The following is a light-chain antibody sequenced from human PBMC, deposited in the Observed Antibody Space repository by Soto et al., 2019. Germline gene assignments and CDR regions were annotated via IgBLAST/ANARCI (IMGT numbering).Light chain of an antibody. CDR3: QQSNNWPRT. V-gene: IGKV3-15*01. J-gene: IGKJ1*01. Sequence: EIVMTPSPATLSVSPGERATLSCRATQSVNTNLAWYQQRPGQAPRLLIYGASTRATGIPARFSGSGSGTEFTLTISSLQSEDCAVYYGQQSNNWPRTFGQGSKVEIK. CDR2: GAS. CDR1: QSVNTN.